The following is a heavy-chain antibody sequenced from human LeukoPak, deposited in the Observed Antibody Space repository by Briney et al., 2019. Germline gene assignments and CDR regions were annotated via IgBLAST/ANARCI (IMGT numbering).Heavy chain of an antibody. CDR2: IYPGDSDT. V-gene: IGHV5-51*01. J-gene: IGHJ4*02. Sequence: GESLKISCKGSGYSFTSYWIGWVRQMPGKGLEWMGIIYPGDSDTRYSPSFQGQVTISADKSISTAYLQWSSLKASDTAMYYCASSGPNDYGDYYFDCWGQGTLVTVSS. D-gene: IGHD4-17*01. CDR3: ASSGPNDYGDYYFDC. CDR1: GYSFTSYW.